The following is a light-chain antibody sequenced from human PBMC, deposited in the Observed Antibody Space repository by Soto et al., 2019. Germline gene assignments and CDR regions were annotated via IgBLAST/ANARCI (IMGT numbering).Light chain of an antibody. CDR3: QQYNNWPPST. J-gene: IGKJ1*01. V-gene: IGKV3-15*01. CDR1: QSISSSN. CDR2: GAS. Sequence: IVLTMSPGTLCLSPGERSTLSCSASQSISSSNLAWYQQKPGQAPRLLISGASTRVTGIPARFSGSGSGTDFTLTISSLQSEDFAVYYCQQYNNWPPSTFGQGANVDIK.